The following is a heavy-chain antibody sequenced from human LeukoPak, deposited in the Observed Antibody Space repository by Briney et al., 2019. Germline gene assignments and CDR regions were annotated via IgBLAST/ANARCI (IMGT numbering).Heavy chain of an antibody. D-gene: IGHD5-18*01. Sequence: GGSLRLSCAASGFTFSSYAMSWVRQAPGKGLEWVSAISGSGVSRYYADSVRGRFTISRDNSKNTLYLQMNSLRAEDTALYYCARNSREYSYGSVDYWGHGALVTVPS. V-gene: IGHV3-23*01. CDR2: ISGSGVSR. J-gene: IGHJ4*01. CDR1: GFTFSSYA. CDR3: ARNSREYSYGSVDY.